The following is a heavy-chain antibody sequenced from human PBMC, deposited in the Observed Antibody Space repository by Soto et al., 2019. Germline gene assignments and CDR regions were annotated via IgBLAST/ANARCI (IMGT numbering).Heavy chain of an antibody. CDR3: ASTRGY. CDR2: IKEDGRET. J-gene: IGHJ4*02. D-gene: IGHD3-3*01. Sequence: EVLVVESGGGLVQPGGSLRLSCAVSGFTFSGGYWMKWVRQAPGKGLEWVATIKEDGRETYYVDSVKGRFTISRDSAKNSLYLQMNGLRVEDTAVYYCASTRGYWGQGTLVIVSS. V-gene: IGHV3-7*03. CDR1: GFTFSGGYW.